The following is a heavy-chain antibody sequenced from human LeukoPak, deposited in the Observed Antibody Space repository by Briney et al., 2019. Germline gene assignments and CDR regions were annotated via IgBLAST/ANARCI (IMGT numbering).Heavy chain of an antibody. Sequence: GGSLRLSCAASGFTFSGSAMHWVRQASGKGLEWVGRIRSKANSYATTYAASVKGRFTISRDDSKNTAYLQMNSLKTEDTAVYYCTSSPYCSGGSCYSWGQETLVTVSS. CDR2: IRSKANSYAT. D-gene: IGHD2-15*01. J-gene: IGHJ4*02. V-gene: IGHV3-73*01. CDR3: TSSPYCSGGSCYS. CDR1: GFTFSGSA.